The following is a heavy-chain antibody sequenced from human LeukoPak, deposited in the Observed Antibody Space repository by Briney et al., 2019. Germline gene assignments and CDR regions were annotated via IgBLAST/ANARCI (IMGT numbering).Heavy chain of an antibody. V-gene: IGHV3-7*01. J-gene: IGHJ4*02. CDR2: IQQDGSEK. CDR1: GFTFSSYW. D-gene: IGHD3-3*01. CDR3: ASNDFWSGFLDY. Sequence: PGGSLRLSCAASGFTFSSYWMRWVRQAPGKGLEWVANIQQDGSEKYYADSVKGRFTISRDNAKNSLYLQMNSLRAEDTAVYDCASNDFWSGFLDYWGQGTLVIVSS.